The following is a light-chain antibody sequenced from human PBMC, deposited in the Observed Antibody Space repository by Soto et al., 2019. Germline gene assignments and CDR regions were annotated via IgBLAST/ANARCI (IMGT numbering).Light chain of an antibody. J-gene: IGLJ3*02. V-gene: IGLV2-14*01. Sequence: QSALTQPASVSGSPGQSISLSCTGTSSDVGGYNYVSWYKQSPGKAPKLMIYDVTYRPSGVSNRFSGSKSGNTASLTISGLQAEDEAVYYCSSYTSTSTQVFGGGTKLTVL. CDR2: DVT. CDR1: SSDVGGYNY. CDR3: SSYTSTSTQV.